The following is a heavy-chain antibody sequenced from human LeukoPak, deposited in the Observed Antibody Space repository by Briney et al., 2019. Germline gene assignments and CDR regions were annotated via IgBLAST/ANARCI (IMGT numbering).Heavy chain of an antibody. D-gene: IGHD4-23*01. J-gene: IGHJ5*02. Sequence: GGSLRLSCAASGFTFSSYSMNWVRQAPGKGLEWVSYISSSSSTIYYADSVKGRFTISRDNAKNSLYLQMNSLRAEDTAVYYCARDTGSRGRNSAWFDPWGQGTLVTVSS. V-gene: IGHV3-48*01. CDR3: ARDTGSRGRNSAWFDP. CDR1: GFTFSSYS. CDR2: ISSSSSTI.